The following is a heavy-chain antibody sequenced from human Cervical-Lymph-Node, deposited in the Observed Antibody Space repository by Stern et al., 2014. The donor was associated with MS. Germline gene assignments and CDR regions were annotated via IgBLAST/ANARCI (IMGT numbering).Heavy chain of an antibody. Sequence: VQLVQSGGGVVQPGRSLRLSCAASGFNFSTYGMHWVRQATGKGVEWVAIMSNDGSKKYYAASVKGRFTISRDNPKNTLYLQMNTLRPEDTAVYYCAKICSSTTSNGVDYWGQGTLVIVSS. D-gene: IGHD2-2*01. J-gene: IGHJ4*02. CDR1: GFNFSTYG. CDR2: MSNDGSKK. V-gene: IGHV3-30*18. CDR3: AKICSSTTSNGVDY.